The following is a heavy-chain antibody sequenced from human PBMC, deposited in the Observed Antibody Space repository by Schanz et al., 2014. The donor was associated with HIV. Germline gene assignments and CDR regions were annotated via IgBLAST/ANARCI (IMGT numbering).Heavy chain of an antibody. V-gene: IGHV3-23*01. Sequence: EVRLLESGGGLVQPGGSLRLACSASGFNFSNYAMHWVRQTAGKGLAWVSGFSGSAGSTYYADSVKGRFTISRDNSKNTLYVQMNRLRAEDTAVYYCAKVATWDYYGMDVWGQGTTVTVSS. CDR1: GFNFSNYA. CDR2: FSGSAGST. CDR3: AKVATWDYYGMDV. J-gene: IGHJ6*02.